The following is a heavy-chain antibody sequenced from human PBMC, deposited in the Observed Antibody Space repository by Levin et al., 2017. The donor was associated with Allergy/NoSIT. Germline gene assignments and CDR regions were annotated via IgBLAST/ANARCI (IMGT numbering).Heavy chain of an antibody. D-gene: IGHD6-19*01. Sequence: ASVKVSCKASGYTFTDYDINWVRQASGQGLEWMGWMNPHTGNTGYAQKFQGRVTMTRTTSISAGYMELSSLRSEDTAVYYCARRYSSGWDKSTFDVWGQGTMVNVSS. V-gene: IGHV1-8*01. CDR3: ARRYSSGWDKSTFDV. CDR2: MNPHTGNT. J-gene: IGHJ3*01. CDR1: GYTFTDYD.